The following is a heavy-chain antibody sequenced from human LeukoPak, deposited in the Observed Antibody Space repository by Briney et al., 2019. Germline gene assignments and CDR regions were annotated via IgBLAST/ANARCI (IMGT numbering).Heavy chain of an antibody. CDR3: AKIVVWWNGRGIFDY. CDR2: IRMRGDAT. CDR1: GFRFSSYA. V-gene: IGHV3-23*01. D-gene: IGHD3-10*02. J-gene: IGHJ4*02. Sequence: GGSLRHSCAASGFRFSSYAMCWVRQAPRNGLEWVSSIRMRGDATIYADSVKGRFTITRDNYKNTLYLLMNSLRAEDTAVYYYAKIVVWWNGRGIFDYWGQGTLVTVSS.